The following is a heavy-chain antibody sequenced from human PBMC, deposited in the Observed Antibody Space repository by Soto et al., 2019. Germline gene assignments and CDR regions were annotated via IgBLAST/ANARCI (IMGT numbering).Heavy chain of an antibody. J-gene: IGHJ4*02. CDR3: ARSSGGSSYYPPDY. D-gene: IGHD2-15*01. CDR2: MAHDGSNQ. CDR1: GFTFSSYG. V-gene: IGHV3-30*03. Sequence: QVQLVESGGGVVQPGGSLRLSCAASGFTFSSYGMQWVRQSPGEGLEWVAIMAHDGSNQYYGDSVKGRFTISRDNSKNSLYLPMDSLRPEDTAVYYCARSSGGSSYYPPDYWGQGTLVPVSS.